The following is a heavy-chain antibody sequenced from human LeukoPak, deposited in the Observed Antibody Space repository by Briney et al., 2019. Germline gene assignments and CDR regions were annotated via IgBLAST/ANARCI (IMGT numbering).Heavy chain of an antibody. Sequence: PGGSLRLSCAASGFTFSSYAMSWVRQAPGKGLEWVSAISGSGGSTYYADSVKGRFTISRDNSKNTLYLQMNSLRAEDTAVYYCAKRAWKSRCGYCYGMDVWGQGTTVTVSS. CDR3: AKRAWKSRCGYCYGMDV. CDR2: ISGSGGST. J-gene: IGHJ6*02. CDR1: GFTFSSYA. D-gene: IGHD2-21*02. V-gene: IGHV3-23*01.